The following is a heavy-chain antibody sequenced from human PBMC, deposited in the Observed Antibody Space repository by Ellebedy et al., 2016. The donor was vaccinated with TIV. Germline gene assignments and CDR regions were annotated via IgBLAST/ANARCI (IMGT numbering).Heavy chain of an antibody. D-gene: IGHD3-3*01. J-gene: IGHJ6*03. Sequence: GESLKISXAASGFTFSSYSMNWVRQAPGKGLEWVSSISSSSSYIYYADSVKGRFTISRDNAKNSLYLQMNSLRAEDTAVYYCARPYTQRPYYDFWSEYYYYYYMDVWGKGTTVTVSS. CDR2: ISSSSSYI. CDR1: GFTFSSYS. V-gene: IGHV3-21*01. CDR3: ARPYTQRPYYDFWSEYYYYYYMDV.